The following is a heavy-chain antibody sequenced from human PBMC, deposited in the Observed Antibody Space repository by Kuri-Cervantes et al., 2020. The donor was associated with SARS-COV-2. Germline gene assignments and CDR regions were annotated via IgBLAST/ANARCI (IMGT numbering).Heavy chain of an antibody. V-gene: IGHV4-34*01. Sequence: GSLRLSCAVYGGSFSGYYWSWIRQPPGKGLEWIGEINRSGSTNYNPSLKSRVTISVDTSKNQFSLKLSSVTAADTAVYYCARILRRYYYGMDVWGQGTTVTVSS. CDR2: INRSGST. D-gene: IGHD3-9*01. CDR1: GGSFSGYY. J-gene: IGHJ6*02. CDR3: ARILRRYYYGMDV.